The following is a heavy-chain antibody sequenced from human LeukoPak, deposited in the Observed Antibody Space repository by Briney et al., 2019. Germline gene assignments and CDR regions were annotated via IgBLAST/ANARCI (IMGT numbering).Heavy chain of an antibody. CDR2: ISGSGGST. Sequence: GGSLRLSCAASGFTFSSYAMSWVRQAPGKGLEWVSAISGSGGSTYYADSVKGRFTISRDNSKNTLYLQMNSLRAEDTAVYYCANTDKTGPGYYGMDVWGQGTTVTVSS. J-gene: IGHJ6*02. CDR1: GFTFSSYA. V-gene: IGHV3-23*01. CDR3: ANTDKTGPGYYGMDV. D-gene: IGHD3-9*01.